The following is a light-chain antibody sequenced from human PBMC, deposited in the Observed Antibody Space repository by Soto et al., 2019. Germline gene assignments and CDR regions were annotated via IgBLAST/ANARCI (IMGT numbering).Light chain of an antibody. CDR2: SNN. V-gene: IGLV1-44*01. CDR3: AAWDDSLAVV. Sequence: QSVLTQPPSASGTPGQRVTISCSGSSSNTGSNTVNWYQQLPGTAPKLLIYSNNQRSSGVPDRFSGSKSGTSASLAISGLQSEDEADYYCAAWDDSLAVVFGGGTKVTVL. CDR1: SSNTGSNT. J-gene: IGLJ2*01.